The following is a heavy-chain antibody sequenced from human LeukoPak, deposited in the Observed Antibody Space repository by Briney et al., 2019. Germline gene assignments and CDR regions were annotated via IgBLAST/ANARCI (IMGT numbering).Heavy chain of an antibody. CDR3: ARDVYCGGDCSYFDS. CDR1: GGSLSSYY. J-gene: IGHJ4*02. V-gene: IGHV4-59*01. Sequence: SETLSLTCTVSGGSLSSYYWSWTRQPPGKGLEWIGSIYSSGSTNYNPSLKSRVTLSLDTSRNQFSLKLTSVTAADTAVYYCARDVYCGGDCSYFDSWGQGTLVTVSS. D-gene: IGHD2-21*02. CDR2: IYSSGST.